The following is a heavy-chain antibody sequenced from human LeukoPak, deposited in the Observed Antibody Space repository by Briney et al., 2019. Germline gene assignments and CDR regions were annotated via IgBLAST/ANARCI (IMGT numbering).Heavy chain of an antibody. CDR3: ARHPTPYSSGWYLGYFDY. CDR2: IYYSGST. D-gene: IGHD6-19*01. CDR1: GGSISSYY. Sequence: SETLSLTCTVSGGSISSYYWSWIRQPPGKGLEWIGYIYYSGSTYYNPSLKSRVTISVDTSKNQFSLKLSSVTAADTAVYYCARHPTPYSSGWYLGYFDYWGQGTLVTVSS. J-gene: IGHJ4*02. V-gene: IGHV4-59*04.